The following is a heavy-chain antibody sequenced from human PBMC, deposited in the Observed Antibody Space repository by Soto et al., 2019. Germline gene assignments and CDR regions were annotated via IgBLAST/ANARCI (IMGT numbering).Heavy chain of an antibody. Sequence: GGSLRLSCAASGFTFSSYAMSWVRQAPGKGLEWVSAISGSGGSTYYADSVKGRFTISRDNSKNTLYLQMNSLRVEDTAVYYCAKDRQPTAVAGTGYFQHWGQGTLVTVSS. CDR1: GFTFSSYA. CDR2: ISGSGGST. V-gene: IGHV3-23*01. J-gene: IGHJ1*01. D-gene: IGHD6-19*01. CDR3: AKDRQPTAVAGTGYFQH.